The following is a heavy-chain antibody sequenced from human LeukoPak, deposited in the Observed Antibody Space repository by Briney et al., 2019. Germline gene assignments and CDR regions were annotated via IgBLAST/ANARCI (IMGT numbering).Heavy chain of an antibody. J-gene: IGHJ4*02. CDR3: ARAGGSTVSHSDY. CDR1: GFTFSSYS. D-gene: IGHD4-17*01. Sequence: GGSLRLSCAASGFTFSSYSMNWIRQAPGKGLEWVSSISSSTSYIYYADSVKGRFTISKDNAKNSLCLQMNSLRAEDTAAYYCARAGGSTVSHSDYWGQGTLVTVSS. CDR2: ISSSTSYI. V-gene: IGHV3-21*01.